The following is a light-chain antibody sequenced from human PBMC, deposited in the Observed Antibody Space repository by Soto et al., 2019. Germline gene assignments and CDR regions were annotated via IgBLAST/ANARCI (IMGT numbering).Light chain of an antibody. Sequence: DIQMTQSPSSLSASVGDRVTITCRASQSISSYLNWSQQKPGKAPKLLIYAASSLQSGVQSRFSGSGSATDFKLAISSLQPEDFATYYCEQRYSTPYTFPQGTKLEIK. V-gene: IGKV1-39*01. CDR2: AAS. CDR3: EQRYSTPYT. J-gene: IGKJ2*01. CDR1: QSISSY.